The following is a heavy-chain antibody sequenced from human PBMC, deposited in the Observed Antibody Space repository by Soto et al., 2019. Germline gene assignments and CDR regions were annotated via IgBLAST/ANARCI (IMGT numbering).Heavy chain of an antibody. CDR2: IYYSGST. Sequence: SETLSLTCTVSGGSISSSSYYWGWIRQPPGKGLEWIGSIYYSGSTYYNPSLKSRVTISVDTSKNQFSLKLSSVTAADTAVYYCARHFPPFPPPYDSSGYSFDPWGQGTLVTVSS. V-gene: IGHV4-39*01. D-gene: IGHD3-22*01. CDR3: ARHFPPFPPPYDSSGYSFDP. CDR1: GGSISSSSYY. J-gene: IGHJ5*02.